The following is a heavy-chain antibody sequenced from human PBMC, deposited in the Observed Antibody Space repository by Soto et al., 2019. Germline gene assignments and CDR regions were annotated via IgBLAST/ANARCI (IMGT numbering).Heavy chain of an antibody. Sequence: QVQLVQSGAEVKKPGASVKVSCKAPGYPFTTYDISWVRQAAGQGLEWMGWINLNSGHTDYAQRFQGRVTMTRNTSITTAYMELTSLSSEDTAVYYCARGRGWRDYWGQGTLVTVSS. CDR2: INLNSGHT. J-gene: IGHJ4*02. CDR3: ARGRGWRDY. CDR1: GYPFTTYD. V-gene: IGHV1-8*01. D-gene: IGHD6-19*01.